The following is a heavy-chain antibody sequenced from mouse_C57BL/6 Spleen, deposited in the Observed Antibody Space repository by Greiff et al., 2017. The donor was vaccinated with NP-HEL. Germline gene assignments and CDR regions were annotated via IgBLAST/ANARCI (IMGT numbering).Heavy chain of an antibody. CDR1: GFTFSSYG. CDR2: ISSGGSYT. J-gene: IGHJ3*01. CDR3: ARPQTAQATTFAY. V-gene: IGHV5-6*01. Sequence: EVQLVESGGDLVKPGGSLKLSCAASGFTFSSYGMSWVRQTPDKRLEWVATISSGGSYTYYPDSVKGRFTISRDNAKNTLYLQMSSLKSEDTAMYYCARPQTAQATTFAYWGKGTLVTVSA. D-gene: IGHD3-2*02.